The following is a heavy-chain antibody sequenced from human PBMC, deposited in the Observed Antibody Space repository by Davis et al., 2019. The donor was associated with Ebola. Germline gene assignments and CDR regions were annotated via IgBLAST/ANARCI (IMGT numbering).Heavy chain of an antibody. Sequence: PSETLSLTCTVSGYSISSGYYWGWIRQPPGKGLEWIGSIYHSGSTYYNPSLKSRVTISVDTSKNQFSLKLSSVTAADTAVYYCARAYQISYSSSPVLPYNWFDPWGQGTLVTVSS. CDR3: ARAYQISYSSSPVLPYNWFDP. D-gene: IGHD6-13*01. V-gene: IGHV4-38-2*02. CDR2: IYHSGST. CDR1: GYSISSGYY. J-gene: IGHJ5*02.